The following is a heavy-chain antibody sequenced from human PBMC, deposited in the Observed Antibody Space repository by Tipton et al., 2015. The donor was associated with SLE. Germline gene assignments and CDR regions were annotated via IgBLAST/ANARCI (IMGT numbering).Heavy chain of an antibody. CDR3: AREGVEIVAN. D-gene: IGHD5-24*01. Sequence: TLSLTCNVSGVYINSGGFYYWSWIRQPAGKGLEWIGHIYSTGSTDYNPSLKSRVSISVDTSKSHFSLKLSSVTAAGTAVYYCAREGVEIVANWGKGTLVSVSS. CDR2: IYSTGST. J-gene: IGHJ4*02. V-gene: IGHV4-61*09. CDR1: GVYINSGGFYY.